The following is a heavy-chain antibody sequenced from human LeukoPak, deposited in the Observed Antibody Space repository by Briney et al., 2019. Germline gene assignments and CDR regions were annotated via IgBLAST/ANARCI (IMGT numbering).Heavy chain of an antibody. J-gene: IGHJ3*02. CDR3: ARDGDYGDAFDI. D-gene: IGHD3-16*01. CDR2: IYRGGST. Sequence: GGSLRLSCAASGFTVSSKYMSWVRQALGKGLEWVSVIYRGGSTYYADSVKGRFTTSRDNSKNTLYLQMNSLRAEDTAVYYCARDGDYGDAFDIWGQGTMVAVSS. V-gene: IGHV3-66*01. CDR1: GFTVSSKY.